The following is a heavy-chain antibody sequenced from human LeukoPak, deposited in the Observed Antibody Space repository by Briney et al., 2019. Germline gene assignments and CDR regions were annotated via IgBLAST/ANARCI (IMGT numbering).Heavy chain of an antibody. V-gene: IGHV1-69-2*01. J-gene: IGHJ5*02. D-gene: IGHD1-26*01. CDR2: VDPEDGET. Sequence: ATVKISCKASGYTFTDYYMHWVQQAPGKGLEWMGRVDPEDGETIYAEKFQGRVTITADTSTDTAYMELSSLRSEDTAVYYCATVGGSYPSLFDPWGQGTLVTVSS. CDR3: ATVGGSYPSLFDP. CDR1: GYTFTDYY.